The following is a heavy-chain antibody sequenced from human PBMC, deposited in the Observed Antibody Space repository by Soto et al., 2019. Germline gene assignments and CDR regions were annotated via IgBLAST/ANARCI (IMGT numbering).Heavy chain of an antibody. D-gene: IGHD1-26*01. V-gene: IGHV3-23*01. CDR2: ISDSGDST. J-gene: IGHJ5*02. CDR3: AKNQGVELVPLATVDWFDP. CDR1: GFTFSSYA. Sequence: GGSLRLSCAASGFTFSSYAITWVRQAPGKGLEWVSGISDSGDSTHYADSVKGRFTISRDNSKNTVYLELNNLSAEDTAVYHCAKNQGVELVPLATVDWFDPWGQGSVVTVSS.